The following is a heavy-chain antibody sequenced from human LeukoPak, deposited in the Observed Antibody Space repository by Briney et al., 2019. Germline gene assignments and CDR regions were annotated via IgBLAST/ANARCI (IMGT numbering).Heavy chain of an antibody. CDR2: IYYSGST. CDR1: GGSISSGDYY. CDR3: ARDSGQAFDY. V-gene: IGHV4-30-4*08. J-gene: IGHJ4*02. Sequence: SQTLSLTCTVSGGSISSGDYYWRWIRQPPGRGLEWIGYIYYSGSTYYNPSLKSRVTISVDTSKNQFSLKLSSVTAADTAVYYCARDSGQAFDYWGQGTLVTVSS.